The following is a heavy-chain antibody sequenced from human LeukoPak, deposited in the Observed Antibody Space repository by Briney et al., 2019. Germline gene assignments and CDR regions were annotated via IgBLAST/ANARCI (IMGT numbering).Heavy chain of an antibody. V-gene: IGHV4-34*01. CDR3: ARGKVGATVDFDY. CDR2: INHSGST. CDR1: GGSFSGYY. J-gene: IGHJ4*02. Sequence: PSETLSLTCAVYGGSFSGYYWSWIRQPPGKGLEWIGEINHSGSTNYNPSLKSRVTISVDTSKNQFSLKLSSVTAADTAVYYCARGKVGATVDFDYWGQGTLVTVSS. D-gene: IGHD1-26*01.